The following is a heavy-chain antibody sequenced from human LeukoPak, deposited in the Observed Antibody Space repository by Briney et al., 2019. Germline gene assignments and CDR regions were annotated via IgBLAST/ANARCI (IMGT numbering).Heavy chain of an antibody. D-gene: IGHD6-13*01. Sequence: PGGSLRLSCAASGFNFSTYDMHWVRQAPGKGLEWVAVISYDGSNRYYADSVKGRFTISRDNSKNTLYLQMNSLKSEDTAVYYCVRSRGRSWSDFDSWGQGTLVTVSS. CDR1: GFNFSTYD. J-gene: IGHJ4*02. V-gene: IGHV3-30*03. CDR2: ISYDGSNR. CDR3: VRSRGRSWSDFDS.